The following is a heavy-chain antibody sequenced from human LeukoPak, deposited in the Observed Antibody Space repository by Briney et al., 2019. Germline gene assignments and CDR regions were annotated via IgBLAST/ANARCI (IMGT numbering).Heavy chain of an antibody. J-gene: IGHJ4*02. CDR3: ARDPLYYFWSGYWSY. CDR2: IKQDGSEK. V-gene: IGHV3-7*01. D-gene: IGHD3-3*01. CDR1: GFTFSSYW. Sequence: GGSLRLSCAASGFTFSSYWMSWVRQAPGKGLEWVANIKQDGSEKYYVDSVKGRFTISRDNAKNSLYLQMNSLRAEDTAVYYCARDPLYYFWSGYWSYWGQGTLVTVSS.